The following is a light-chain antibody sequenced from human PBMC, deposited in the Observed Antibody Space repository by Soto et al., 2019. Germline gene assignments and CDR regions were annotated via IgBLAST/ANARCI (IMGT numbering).Light chain of an antibody. CDR3: QQSNSTPST. CDR1: QRISSY. V-gene: IGKV1-39*01. J-gene: IGKJ5*01. CDR2: AAS. Sequence: DLQMTQSPSTLSASVGDRVSITCRARQRISSYLNWYQQKPGKAPKLLIYAASSLQSGVPSRFSGSGSGTDFTLTISSLQPEDFATYYCQQSNSTPSTVGPVTRLESK.